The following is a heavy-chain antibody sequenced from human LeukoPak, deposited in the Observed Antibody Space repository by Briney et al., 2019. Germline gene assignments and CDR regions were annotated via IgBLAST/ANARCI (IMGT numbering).Heavy chain of an antibody. CDR1: GFTFRSYG. J-gene: IGHJ4*02. V-gene: IGHV3-30*02. D-gene: IGHD2-2*01. Sequence: PGGSLRLSCAASGFTFRSYGMHWVRQAPGHGLERVAFIRYDGSDKYYADSVNGRFTISRDNSKNTLYLQLNSLRVEETAVYYCAKDRVTYCGGTSCSFDCWGQGTLVTVSS. CDR3: AKDRVTYCGGTSCSFDC. CDR2: IRYDGSDK.